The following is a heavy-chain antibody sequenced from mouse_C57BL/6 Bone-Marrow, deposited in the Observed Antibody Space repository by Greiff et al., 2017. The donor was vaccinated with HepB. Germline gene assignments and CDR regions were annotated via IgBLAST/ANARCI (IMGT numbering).Heavy chain of an antibody. D-gene: IGHD2-1*01. CDR2: IYPRSGNT. CDR3: ARGHYGNLFDY. Sequence: QVQLQQSGAELARPGASVKLSCKASGYTFTSYGISWVKQRTGQGLEWIGEIYPRSGNTYYTEKFKGKATLTADKSSSTAYMELRSLTSEDSAVYFCARGHYGNLFDYWGQGTTLTVSS. J-gene: IGHJ2*01. CDR1: GYTFTSYG. V-gene: IGHV1-81*01.